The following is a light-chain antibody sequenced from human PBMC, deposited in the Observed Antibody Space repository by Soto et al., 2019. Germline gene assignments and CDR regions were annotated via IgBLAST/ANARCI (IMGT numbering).Light chain of an antibody. CDR1: SSNIGAGYD. J-gene: IGLJ1*01. Sequence: SVLTQPPSMSGAPGQRVTISCTGSSSNIGAGYDVHWYQQRPGTAPKLLIYGNKNRPSGVPDRFSGSKSGTSASLAITGLQAEDEADYYCQSYDSSLSVSYVFGTGTKVTVL. V-gene: IGLV1-40*01. CDR3: QSYDSSLSVSYV. CDR2: GNK.